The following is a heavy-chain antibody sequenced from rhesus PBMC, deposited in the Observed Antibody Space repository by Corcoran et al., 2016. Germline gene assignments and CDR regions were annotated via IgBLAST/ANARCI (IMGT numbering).Heavy chain of an antibody. Sequence: QVQLVQPGAEVKKPGASVKVSCKDSGFTFGSSALHWVRRAHGKGLGWMGVIITLVGITNYAEKFQGRVTITADTSTSTAYMELSSLRSEDTAVYYCARGYSSWSGGGSFDFWGQGLRVTVSS. J-gene: IGHJ3*01. D-gene: IGHD6-13*01. CDR3: ARGYSSWSGGGSFDF. CDR1: GFTFGSSA. V-gene: IGHV1-198*02. CDR2: IITLVGIT.